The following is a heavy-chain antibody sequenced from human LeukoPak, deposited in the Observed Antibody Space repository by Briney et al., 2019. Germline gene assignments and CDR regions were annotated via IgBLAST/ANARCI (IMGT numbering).Heavy chain of an antibody. J-gene: IGHJ4*02. D-gene: IGHD5-12*01. Sequence: SETLSLTCIVSGYSISSGYYWGWIRQPPGKGLEWIGMIHHSGSTYYNPSLKSRVTISGDTSKNQFSLKLISVTAADTAVYYCARVSGYDWESFYDYWGQGTLVTVSS. CDR2: IHHSGST. CDR3: ARVSGYDWESFYDY. V-gene: IGHV4-38-2*02. CDR1: GYSISSGYY.